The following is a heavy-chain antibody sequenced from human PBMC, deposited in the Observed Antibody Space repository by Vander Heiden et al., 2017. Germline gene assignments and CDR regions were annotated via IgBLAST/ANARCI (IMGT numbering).Heavy chain of an antibody. Sequence: EVQLLESGGGLVKPGGSLRLSCAASGFTFSSYSMNWVRQAPGKGLEWVSSISSSSSYIYYADSVKGRFTISRDNAKNSLYLQMNSLRAEDTAVYYCARGTTGPSSSSLYYYYGMDVWGQGTTVTVSS. CDR1: GFTFSSYS. CDR2: ISSSSSYI. CDR3: ARGTTGPSSSSLYYYYGMDV. D-gene: IGHD6-6*01. V-gene: IGHV3-21*01. J-gene: IGHJ6*02.